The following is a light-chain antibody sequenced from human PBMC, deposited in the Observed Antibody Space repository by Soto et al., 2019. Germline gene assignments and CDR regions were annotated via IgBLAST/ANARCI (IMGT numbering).Light chain of an antibody. V-gene: IGKV1-12*01. J-gene: IGKJ1*01. CDR2: AAS. Sequence: DIQMTQSPSSVSASIGDRVTITCRASQDIGRRLAWFQQKPGKAPKYLIQAASSLQGVVPSTFRGSGSGTDFTLTINTLHPEDFATYYCLQVYSFPRTFGQGTKVEIK. CDR3: LQVYSFPRT. CDR1: QDIGRR.